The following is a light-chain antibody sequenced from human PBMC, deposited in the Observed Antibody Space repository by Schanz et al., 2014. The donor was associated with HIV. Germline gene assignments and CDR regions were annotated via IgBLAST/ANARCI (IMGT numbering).Light chain of an antibody. CDR3: SSYTSSSTLV. CDR1: SSDVGAYNF. V-gene: IGLV2-14*03. Sequence: QSALTQPRSVSGSPGQSVTISCTGTSSDVGAYNFVSWYQQHPGKAPKVIIYDVSVRPSGVSNRFSGYKSGDTASLTISGLQAEDEADYYCSSYTSSSTLVFGGGTKLTVL. J-gene: IGLJ3*02. CDR2: DVS.